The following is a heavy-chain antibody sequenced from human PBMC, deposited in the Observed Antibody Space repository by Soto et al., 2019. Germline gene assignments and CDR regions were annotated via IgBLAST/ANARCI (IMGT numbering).Heavy chain of an antibody. J-gene: IGHJ6*02. CDR3: ARGGRYYYDSSGYSAGYYYGMDV. Sequence: PSVKVSFKGSGGTFSSYAISWVRQAPGQGLEWMGGIIPIFGTANYAQKFQGRVTITADESTSTAYMELSSLRSEDTAVYYCARGGRYYYDSSGYSAGYYYGMDVWGQGTTVTVSS. D-gene: IGHD3-22*01. CDR2: IIPIFGTA. V-gene: IGHV1-69*01. CDR1: GGTFSSYA.